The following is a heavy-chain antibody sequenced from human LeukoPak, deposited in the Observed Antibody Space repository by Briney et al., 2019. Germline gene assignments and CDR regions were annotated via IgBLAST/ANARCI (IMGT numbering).Heavy chain of an antibody. V-gene: IGHV3-7*01. J-gene: IGHJ4*02. Sequence: GGSLRLSCAASGLTFSSYWMCWVRQAPGEGLEWVANMNEDGSEKYYLDSVKGRFTISRDNAKNSVYLRMNSLRAEDTAVYYCASGVYHFDHWGQGTLVTVSS. D-gene: IGHD6-6*01. CDR1: GLTFSSYW. CDR3: ASGVYHFDH. CDR2: MNEDGSEK.